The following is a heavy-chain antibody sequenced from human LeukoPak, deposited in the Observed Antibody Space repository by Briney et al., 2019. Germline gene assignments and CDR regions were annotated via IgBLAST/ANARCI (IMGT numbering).Heavy chain of an antibody. CDR2: IWYDGSNK. Sequence: GRSLRLSCAASGFTFSSYGMHWVRQAPGKGLEWVAVIWYDGSNKYYADSVKGRFTISRDNSKNPLYLQMNSLRAEDTAVYYCARVLVLLWFGELPGGMDVWGQGTTVTVSS. V-gene: IGHV3-33*01. D-gene: IGHD3-10*01. CDR1: GFTFSSYG. CDR3: ARVLVLLWFGELPGGMDV. J-gene: IGHJ6*02.